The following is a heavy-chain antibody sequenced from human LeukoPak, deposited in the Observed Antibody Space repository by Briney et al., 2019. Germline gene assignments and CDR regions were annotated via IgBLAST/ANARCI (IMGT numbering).Heavy chain of an antibody. J-gene: IGHJ6*02. CDR1: GFTFGSYS. Sequence: GGSLRLSCEASGFTFGSYSMNWVRQAPGKGLEWVSYINSDSSVTAYAASVKGRFTISRDNAKNSLYLQMNSLRAEDTAVYYCARAEGYGGKRPRYYYYGMDVWGQGTTVTVSS. V-gene: IGHV3-48*01. D-gene: IGHD4-23*01. CDR3: ARAEGYGGKRPRYYYYGMDV. CDR2: INSDSSVT.